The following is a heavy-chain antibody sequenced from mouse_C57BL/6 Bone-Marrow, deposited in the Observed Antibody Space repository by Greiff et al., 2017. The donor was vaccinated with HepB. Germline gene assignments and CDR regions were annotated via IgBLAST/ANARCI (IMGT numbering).Heavy chain of an antibody. D-gene: IGHD1-1*01. J-gene: IGHJ1*03. CDR3: ARALNYGSSYGWYFDV. Sequence: QVQLQQSGAELVRPGTSVKVSCKASGYAFTNYLIEWVKQRPGQGLEWIGVINPGSGGTNYNEKFKGKATLTADKSSSTAYMQLSSRTSEDSAVYFCARALNYGSSYGWYFDVWGTGTTVTVSS. CDR1: GYAFTNYL. V-gene: IGHV1-54*01. CDR2: INPGSGGT.